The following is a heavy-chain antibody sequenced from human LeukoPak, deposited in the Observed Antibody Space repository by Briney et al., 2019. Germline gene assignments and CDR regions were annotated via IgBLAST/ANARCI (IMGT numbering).Heavy chain of an antibody. Sequence: GGSLRLTCVASGFTFSGYAMSWVRQAPGKGLEWVSSISSTGASTYYADSVKGRFTISRDNSKNTLFLQINSLRDEDTAVYYCAKDISGSSGYYSLFDCWGQGTLVTVSS. CDR3: AKDISGSSGYYSLFDC. CDR1: GFTFSGYA. V-gene: IGHV3-23*01. CDR2: ISSTGAST. D-gene: IGHD3-22*01. J-gene: IGHJ4*02.